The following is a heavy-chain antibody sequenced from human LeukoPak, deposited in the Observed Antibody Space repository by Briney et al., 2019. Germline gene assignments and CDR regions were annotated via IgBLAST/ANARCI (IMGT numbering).Heavy chain of an antibody. D-gene: IGHD6-6*01. Sequence: GGSLRLSCAATGFTFSSHAMSWVRQAPGKGLEWVSGISGNGGSTYYADSVKGRFTISRDNSKNTLYLQMNSLRGEDTAIYYCARKEGYSTSSSDYWGQGALVTVSS. CDR2: ISGNGGST. V-gene: IGHV3-23*01. CDR3: ARKEGYSTSSSDY. CDR1: GFTFSSHA. J-gene: IGHJ4*02.